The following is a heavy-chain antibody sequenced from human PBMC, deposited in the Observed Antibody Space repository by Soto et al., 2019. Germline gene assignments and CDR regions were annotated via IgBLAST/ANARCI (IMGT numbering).Heavy chain of an antibody. Sequence: ASVKVSCKVSGYTLTELSMHWVRQAPGKRLERMRGFDTEDGETIYAQKFQGRVTITRDTSASTAYMEMSSLRSEDTAVYYCARDYYYDSSGYYWPPDYWGQGTLVTVSS. CDR2: FDTEDGET. CDR3: ARDYYYDSSGYYWPPDY. J-gene: IGHJ4*02. CDR1: GYTLTELS. D-gene: IGHD3-22*01. V-gene: IGHV1-24*01.